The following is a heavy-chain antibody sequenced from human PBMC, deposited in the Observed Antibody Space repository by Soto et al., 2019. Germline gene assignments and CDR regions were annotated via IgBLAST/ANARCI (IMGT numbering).Heavy chain of an antibody. J-gene: IGHJ6*02. CDR3: ARPVEPFYYYGMDV. Sequence: QVQLVESGGGVVQPGRSLRLSCAASGFTFSTYAMEWVRQAPGKGLDWVALISYDGSDKYYADSVKGRFTISRDNSKNPLYLQMNSLRLEDTAVYYCARPVEPFYYYGMDVWGQGTTVTVSS. CDR1: GFTFSTYA. V-gene: IGHV3-30-3*01. CDR2: ISYDGSDK.